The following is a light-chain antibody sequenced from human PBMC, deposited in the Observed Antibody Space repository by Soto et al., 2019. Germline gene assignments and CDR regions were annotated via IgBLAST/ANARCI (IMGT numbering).Light chain of an antibody. CDR2: GAS. J-gene: IGKJ1*01. Sequence: EIVLTQSPGTLSLSPGQRATLSCRASQSVSSSYLAWYQQKPGQAPRLLIYGASSRATGIPDRFRGSGSGTDFTLTISRLEPEGFAVYYCQQYGSSPKTFGQGTKVDIK. V-gene: IGKV3-20*01. CDR1: QSVSSSY. CDR3: QQYGSSPKT.